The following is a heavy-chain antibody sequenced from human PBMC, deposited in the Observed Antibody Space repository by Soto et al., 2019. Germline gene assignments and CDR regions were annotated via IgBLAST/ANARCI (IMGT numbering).Heavy chain of an antibody. CDR3: AKGWDYSIQTSGMSPFDP. CDR2: ISGSGGST. D-gene: IGHD4-4*01. V-gene: IGHV3-23*01. CDR1: GFTFSSYA. J-gene: IGHJ5*02. Sequence: GGSLRLSCAASGFTFSSYAMSWVRQAPGKGLEWVSAISGSGGSTYYADSVKGRFTISRDNSKNTLYLQMNSLRAEDTAVYYCAKGWDYSIQTSGMSPFDPWGQGTLVTVSS.